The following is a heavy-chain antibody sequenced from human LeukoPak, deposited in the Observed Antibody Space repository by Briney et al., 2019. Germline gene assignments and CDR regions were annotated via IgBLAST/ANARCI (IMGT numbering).Heavy chain of an antibody. Sequence: EGSLRLSCAASGFTFSDYYMSWIRQAPGRGLEWVSYISSSSSYTNYADSVKGRFTISRDNAKNSLYLQMNSLRAEDTAVYYCAREGYYYDSSGYRNFDYWGQGTLVTVSS. J-gene: IGHJ4*02. D-gene: IGHD3-22*01. CDR1: GFTFSDYY. V-gene: IGHV3-11*05. CDR3: AREGYYYDSSGYRNFDY. CDR2: ISSSSSYT.